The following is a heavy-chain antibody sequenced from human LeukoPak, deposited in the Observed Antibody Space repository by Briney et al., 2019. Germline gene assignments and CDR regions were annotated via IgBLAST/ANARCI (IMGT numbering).Heavy chain of an antibody. V-gene: IGHV3-74*01. CDR1: GFTFSSYW. CDR2: INSDGSST. D-gene: IGHD3-10*02. CDR3: AELGITMIGGV. Sequence: PGGSLRLSCAASGFTFSSYWMHWVRQGPGKGLVWVSRINSDGSSTSDADSVKGRFTISRDNSKNTLYLQMNSLRAEDTAVYYCAELGITMIGGVWGKGTTVTISS. J-gene: IGHJ6*04.